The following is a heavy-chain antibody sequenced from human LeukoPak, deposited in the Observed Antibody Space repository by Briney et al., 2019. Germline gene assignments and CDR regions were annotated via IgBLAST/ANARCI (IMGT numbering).Heavy chain of an antibody. J-gene: IGHJ4*02. D-gene: IGHD2-15*01. CDR1: GFTFSSYE. CDR3: ARGPLGYCSGGSCWVYYFDY. Sequence: GGSLRLSCAASGFTFSSYEMNWVRQAPGKGLEWVSYISSSGSTIYYAGSVKGRFTISRDNAKNSLYLQMNSLRAEDTAVYYCARGPLGYCSGGSCWVYYFDYWGQGTLVTVSS. V-gene: IGHV3-48*03. CDR2: ISSSGSTI.